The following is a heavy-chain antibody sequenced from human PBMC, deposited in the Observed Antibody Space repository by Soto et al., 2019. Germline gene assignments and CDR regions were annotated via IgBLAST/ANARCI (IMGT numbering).Heavy chain of an antibody. J-gene: IGHJ2*01. CDR2: INAGNGNT. CDR1: GYTFTSYA. Sequence: ASVKVSCKASGYTFTSYAMHWVRQAPGQRLEWMGWINAGNGNTKYSQKFQGRVTITRDTSASTAYMELSSLRSEDTAVYYCARDQAYGDYWYFDLWGRGTLVTVSS. D-gene: IGHD4-17*01. V-gene: IGHV1-3*01. CDR3: ARDQAYGDYWYFDL.